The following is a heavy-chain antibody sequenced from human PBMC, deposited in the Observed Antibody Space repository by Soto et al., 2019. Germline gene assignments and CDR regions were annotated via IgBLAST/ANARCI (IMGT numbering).Heavy chain of an antibody. J-gene: IGHJ6*02. Sequence: GGSLRLSCAASGFTFSSYAMHWVRQAPGKGLEWVAVISYDGSNKYYADSVKGRFTISRDNSKNTLYLQMNSLRAEDTAVYYCARDPIYDFWSGLRYYYYGMDVWGQGTTVTVSS. V-gene: IGHV3-30-3*01. D-gene: IGHD3-3*01. CDR1: GFTFSSYA. CDR3: ARDPIYDFWSGLRYYYYGMDV. CDR2: ISYDGSNK.